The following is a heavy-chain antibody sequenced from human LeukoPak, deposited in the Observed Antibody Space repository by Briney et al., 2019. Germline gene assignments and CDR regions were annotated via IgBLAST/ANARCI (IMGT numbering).Heavy chain of an antibody. Sequence: PGGSLRLSCAASGFTFSSYEMNWVRQAPGKGLEWVSCISSSGSTIYYADSVKGRFTISRDNAKNSLYLQVNSLRAEDTAVYYCAELGITMIGGVWGKGTTVTISS. J-gene: IGHJ6*04. V-gene: IGHV3-48*03. CDR3: AELGITMIGGV. CDR1: GFTFSSYE. CDR2: ISSSGSTI. D-gene: IGHD3-10*02.